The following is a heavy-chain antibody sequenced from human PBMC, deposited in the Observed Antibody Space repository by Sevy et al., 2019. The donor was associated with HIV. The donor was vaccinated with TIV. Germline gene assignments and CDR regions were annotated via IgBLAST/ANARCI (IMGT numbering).Heavy chain of an antibody. CDR3: PRSVYGSGTYLNDY. CDR1: GYTFTGYY. Sequence: DTVKVSCKASGYTFTGYYIHWVRQAPRQGLERTGWINPNGGGTNYAQKFQGRVTMTGDTSISTAYMDLTRLRSDDTAVYYCPRSVYGSGTYLNDYWGQGTLVIVSS. J-gene: IGHJ4*02. CDR2: INPNGGGT. V-gene: IGHV1-2*02. D-gene: IGHD3-10*01.